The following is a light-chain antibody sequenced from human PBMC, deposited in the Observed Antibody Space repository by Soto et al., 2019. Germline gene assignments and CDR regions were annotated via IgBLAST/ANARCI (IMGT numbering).Light chain of an antibody. V-gene: IGLV3-9*01. CDR3: QVWDSSLEV. CDR2: RDS. J-gene: IGLJ1*01. CDR1: NIGSYN. Sequence: SSELTQPLSVSVALGQTATVTCGGDNIGSYNVHWYQQKPGQAPVLVIYRDSNRPSGIPDRFSGSNSGNTATLTSSRAQPGDEADYFCQVWDSSLEVFGTGTKVTVL.